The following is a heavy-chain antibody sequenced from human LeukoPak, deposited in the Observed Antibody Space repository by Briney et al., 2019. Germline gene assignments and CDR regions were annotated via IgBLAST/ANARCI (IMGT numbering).Heavy chain of an antibody. CDR1: GFTFDDYV. J-gene: IGHJ4*02. CDR3: AKDITKQWLGYYFDY. V-gene: IGHV3-9*01. CDR2: ISWNSGSI. D-gene: IGHD6-19*01. Sequence: PGGSLRLSCAASGFTFDDYVMHWVRQAPGKGLEWVSGISWNSGSIGYADSVKGRFTISRDNAKNSLYLQMNSLRAEDTALYYCAKDITKQWLGYYFDYWGQGTLVTVSS.